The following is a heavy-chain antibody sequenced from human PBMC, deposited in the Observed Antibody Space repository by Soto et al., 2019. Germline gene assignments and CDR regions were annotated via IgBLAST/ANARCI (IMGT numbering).Heavy chain of an antibody. J-gene: IGHJ5*02. CDR2: IYYSGST. CDR1: GGSISSYY. Sequence: SETLSLTCTVAGGSISSYYWSWIRQPPGKGLEWIGYIYYSGSTNYNPSLKSRVTISVDTSKNQFSLKLSSVTAADTAVYYCARDTWFRGYNWFDPWGQETLLTVSS. CDR3: ARDTWFRGYNWFDP. V-gene: IGHV4-59*01. D-gene: IGHD3-10*01.